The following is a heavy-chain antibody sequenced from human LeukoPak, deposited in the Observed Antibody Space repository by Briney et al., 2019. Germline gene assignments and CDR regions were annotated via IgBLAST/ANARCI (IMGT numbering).Heavy chain of an antibody. D-gene: IGHD3-22*01. CDR3: ARGSITTVVPDY. Sequence: GGSLRLSCAASGFTVTSNYMNWVRQAPGKGLEWVSVIYSGGSTYYADSVKGRFTISRDNSKNTLYLQMNSLRAEDTAVYYCARGSITTVVPDYWGQGTLVTVSS. J-gene: IGHJ4*02. V-gene: IGHV3-53*01. CDR2: IYSGGST. CDR1: GFTVTSNY.